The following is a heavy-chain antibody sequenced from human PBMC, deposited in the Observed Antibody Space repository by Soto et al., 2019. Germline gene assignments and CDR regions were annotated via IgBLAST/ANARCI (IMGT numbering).Heavy chain of an antibody. CDR1: GYPLTSYD. Sequence: XPVKLPSNASGYPLTSYDINWVRRGTGQGLEWMGWMNPNSGNTGYAQKFQGRVTMTRNTSISTAYMELSSLRSEDTAVYYCAIWGYPHDSSGYYRIFDYWGQGTLVPFSS. J-gene: IGHJ4*02. CDR3: AIWGYPHDSSGYYRIFDY. V-gene: IGHV1-8*01. D-gene: IGHD3-22*01. CDR2: MNPNSGNT.